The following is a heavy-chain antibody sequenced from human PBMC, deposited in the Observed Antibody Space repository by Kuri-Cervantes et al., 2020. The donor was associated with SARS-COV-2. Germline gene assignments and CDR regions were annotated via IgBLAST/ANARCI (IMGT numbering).Heavy chain of an antibody. CDR2: ISSTSSYI. D-gene: IGHD6-13*01. CDR1: GFTFSSYS. Sequence: GGSLRLSCAASGFTFSSYSMNWVRQAPGKGLEWVSSISSTSSYIYYADSVKGRFTISRDNAKNSLYLQINSLRAEDTAVYYCARGCSSPYKYYYYYYMDVWGKGTTVTVSS. V-gene: IGHV3-21*01. CDR3: ARGCSSPYKYYYYYYMDV. J-gene: IGHJ6*03.